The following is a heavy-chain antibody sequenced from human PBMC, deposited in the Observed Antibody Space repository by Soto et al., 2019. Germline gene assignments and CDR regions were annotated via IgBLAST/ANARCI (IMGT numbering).Heavy chain of an antibody. CDR3: TTDSSYSYKIYYYYYGMDV. Sequence: PGGSLRLSCAASGFTFSNAWMNWVRQAPGKGLEWVGRIKSKTDGGTTDYAAPVKGRFTISRDDSKNTLYLQMNSLKTEDTAVYYCTTDSSYSYKIYYYYYGMDVWGQGTTVTVSS. V-gene: IGHV3-15*07. J-gene: IGHJ6*02. D-gene: IGHD5-18*01. CDR1: GFTFSNAW. CDR2: IKSKTDGGTT.